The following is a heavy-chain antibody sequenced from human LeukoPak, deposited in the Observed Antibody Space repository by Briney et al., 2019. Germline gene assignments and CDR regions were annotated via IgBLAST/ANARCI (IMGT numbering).Heavy chain of an antibody. CDR2: MNPNSGNT. V-gene: IGHV1-8*01. Sequence: GASVKVSCKASGYTFTSYDINWVRQATGQGLEWMGWMNPNSGNTGYAQKFQGRVTITRNTSVSTAYMELSSLRSEDTAVYYCARSPYYYYYMDVWGKGTTVTVSS. CDR1: GYTFTSYD. J-gene: IGHJ6*03. CDR3: ARSPYYYYYMDV.